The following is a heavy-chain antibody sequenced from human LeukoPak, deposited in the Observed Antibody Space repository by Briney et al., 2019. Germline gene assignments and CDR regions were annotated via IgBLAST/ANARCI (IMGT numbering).Heavy chain of an antibody. J-gene: IGHJ4*02. Sequence: PGRSLRLSCAASGFTFSSFGMHWVRQAPGKGLEWVAVIWYDGSNKYYADSVKGRFTISRDNSKSTLYLQMNSLRAEDTAVYYCARDSFGLQDSWGQGTLVTVSS. V-gene: IGHV3-33*01. D-gene: IGHD3-10*01. CDR1: GFTFSSFG. CDR3: ARDSFGLQDS. CDR2: IWYDGSNK.